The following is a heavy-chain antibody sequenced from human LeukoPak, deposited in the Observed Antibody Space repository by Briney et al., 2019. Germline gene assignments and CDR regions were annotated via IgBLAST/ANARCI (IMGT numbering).Heavy chain of an antibody. CDR1: GYSFTSYW. V-gene: IGHV5-51*01. J-gene: IGHJ4*02. D-gene: IGHD3-22*01. CDR2: IYPGDSDT. CDR3: ARHGHYYDSSGYYYPFDY. Sequence: GESLKISCKGSGYSFTSYWIGWVRQMPGKGLEWMGIIYPGDSDTSYSPSFQGQVTISADKSISTAYLQWSSLKASDTAMYYCARHGHYYDSSGYYYPFDYWGQGTLVTVSS.